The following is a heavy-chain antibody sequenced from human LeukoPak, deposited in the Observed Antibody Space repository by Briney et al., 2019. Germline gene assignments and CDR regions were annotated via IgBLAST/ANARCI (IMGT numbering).Heavy chain of an antibody. J-gene: IGHJ5*02. Sequence: GGSLRLSCAASGFTFSSSSMNWVRQAPGKGLDWVSAISGSGSNTWYADSVKGRFTISRDNSRNTLYLQMNGLRAEDTALYYCARFRVVPAVTNWFDPWGQGTLVTVSS. V-gene: IGHV3-23*01. CDR3: ARFRVVPAVTNWFDP. CDR1: GFTFSSSS. CDR2: ISGSGSNT. D-gene: IGHD2-2*01.